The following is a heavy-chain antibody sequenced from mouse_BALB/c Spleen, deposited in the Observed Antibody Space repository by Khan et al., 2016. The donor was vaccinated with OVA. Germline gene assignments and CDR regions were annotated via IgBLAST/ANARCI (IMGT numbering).Heavy chain of an antibody. Sequence: QVQLQQSGAELVRPGVSVKSPCKGSGYTFNDYAMHLVNQSHAKSLEWIGVISTYYGVANYNQQFKGKATMTVHKSSNTADMDLARLTSEESGIYYCAREGLALYAMDYWGQGTSVTVSS. CDR3: AREGLALYAMDY. CDR2: ISTYYGVA. J-gene: IGHJ4*01. CDR1: GYTFNDYA. V-gene: IGHV1S137*01.